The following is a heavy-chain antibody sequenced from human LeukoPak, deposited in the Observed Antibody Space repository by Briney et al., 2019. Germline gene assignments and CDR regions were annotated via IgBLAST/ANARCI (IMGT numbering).Heavy chain of an antibody. CDR2: TYWNGDR. CDR1: GFALSTAGVG. CDR3: AHRPGNYDYGGKGFDF. V-gene: IGHV2-5*01. Sequence: SGPTLGNPTQTLTLTCTFSGFALSTAGVGVGWFRQPPGKALEWLAVTYWNGDRRYSPSLNSRLTITKDTSKNQVVLTMSNMDPVDTATYYCAHRPGNYDYGGKGFDFWGQGTLVTVSS. J-gene: IGHJ4*02. D-gene: IGHD4-23*01.